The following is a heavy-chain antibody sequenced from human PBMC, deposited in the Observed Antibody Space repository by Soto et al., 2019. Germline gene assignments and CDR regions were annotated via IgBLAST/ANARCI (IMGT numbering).Heavy chain of an antibody. D-gene: IGHD2-15*01. Sequence: QVQLVQSGAEVKKPGASVKVSCKASGYTFTTHGISWVRQAPGQGLEWMGWVSGDNGHTNYAQSLQGRVTMTTNTTTNTAYMELRSRRSDDTAVYYCSRDVGYCRSGTCYREWFDPWGQGTLVTVTS. CDR1: GYTFTTHG. V-gene: IGHV1-18*01. CDR2: VSGDNGHT. J-gene: IGHJ5*02. CDR3: SRDVGYCRSGTCYREWFDP.